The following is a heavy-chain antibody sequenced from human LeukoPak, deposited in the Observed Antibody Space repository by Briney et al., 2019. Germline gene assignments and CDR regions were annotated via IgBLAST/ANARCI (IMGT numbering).Heavy chain of an antibody. CDR2: ISYSGNT. Sequence: SETLSLTCSVSGDSITSGGYFWSWIRQHPGKDLEWIGFISYSGNTYDNPSLRSRVTISVDTSKNQFSLNLSSVTAADTAVYYCARVTGTNWFDPWGQGTLVTVSS. D-gene: IGHD3-9*01. V-gene: IGHV4-31*03. J-gene: IGHJ5*02. CDR1: GDSITSGGYF. CDR3: ARVTGTNWFDP.